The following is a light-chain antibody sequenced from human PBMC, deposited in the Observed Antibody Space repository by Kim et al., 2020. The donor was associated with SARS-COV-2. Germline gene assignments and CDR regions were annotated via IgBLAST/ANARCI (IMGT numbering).Light chain of an antibody. CDR2: QDS. CDR3: QAWHSSTAV. Sequence: VSPGQTASITCSGDKLGDKYACWYQQKPGQSPVLVIYQDSKRPSGIPERFSGSNSGNTATLTISGTQAMDEADYYCQAWHSSTAVFGGGTQLTVL. J-gene: IGLJ2*01. CDR1: KLGDKY. V-gene: IGLV3-1*01.